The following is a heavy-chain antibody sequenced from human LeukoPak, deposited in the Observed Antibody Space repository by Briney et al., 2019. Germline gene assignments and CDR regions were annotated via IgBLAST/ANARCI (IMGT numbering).Heavy chain of an antibody. CDR1: GGSISSGDYY. CDR3: ASNIVVVPYYYYYMDV. Sequence: PSETLSLTCTVSGGSISSGDYYWSWIRQPPGKGLEWIVYIYYSGSTYYNPSLKSRVTISVDTSKNQFSLKLSSVTAADTAVYYCASNIVVVPYYYYYMDVWGKGTTVTVSS. J-gene: IGHJ6*03. V-gene: IGHV4-30-4*08. CDR2: IYYSGST. D-gene: IGHD2-2*01.